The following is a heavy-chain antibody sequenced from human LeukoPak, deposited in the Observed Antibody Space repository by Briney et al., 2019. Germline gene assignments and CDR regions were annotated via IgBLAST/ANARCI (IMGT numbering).Heavy chain of an antibody. Sequence: GGSLRLSCAASGFTFSSYAMSWVRQAPGKGLEWVSAISGSGGSTYYADSVKGRFTISRDNSKNTLYLQMNSLRAEDTAVYYCAKGSGSSYYYYYMDVWGKGTTVTISS. CDR1: GFTFSSYA. CDR2: ISGSGGST. D-gene: IGHD3-10*01. J-gene: IGHJ6*03. V-gene: IGHV3-23*01. CDR3: AKGSGSSYYYYYMDV.